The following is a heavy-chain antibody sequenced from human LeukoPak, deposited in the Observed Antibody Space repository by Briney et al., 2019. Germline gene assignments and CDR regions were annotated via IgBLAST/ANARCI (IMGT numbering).Heavy chain of an antibody. V-gene: IGHV1-46*01. CDR3: ARGPRYYYDSSGYYELDY. CDR1: GYTFTSYY. D-gene: IGHD3-22*01. Sequence: ASVKVSCKASGYTFTSYYMHWVRQAPGQGLEWMGVIIPSGGSTIYAQKFQGRVTMTRDTSTSTVYMELSSLRSEDTAVYYCARGPRYYYDSSGYYELDYWGQGTLVTVSS. CDR2: IIPSGGST. J-gene: IGHJ4*02.